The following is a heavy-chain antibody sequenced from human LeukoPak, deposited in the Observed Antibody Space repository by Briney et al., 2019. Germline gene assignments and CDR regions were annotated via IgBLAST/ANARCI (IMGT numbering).Heavy chain of an antibody. D-gene: IGHD3-22*01. CDR3: ATGYYDSSGPYY. V-gene: IGHV4-59*01. Sequence: SETLSLTCTVSGGSISSYYWSWIRQPPGKGLEWIGYIYYSGSTNYNPSLKSRVTISVDTSKNQFSLKLSSVTAADTAVYYCATGYYDSSGPYYWGQGTLVTVSS. CDR1: GGSISSYY. J-gene: IGHJ4*02. CDR2: IYYSGST.